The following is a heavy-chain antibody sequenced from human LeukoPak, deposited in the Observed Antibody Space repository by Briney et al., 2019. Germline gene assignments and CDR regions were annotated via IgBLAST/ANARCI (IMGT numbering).Heavy chain of an antibody. CDR3: ARDSGSYPYGMDV. CDR1: GGSISSGDYF. CDR2: IHYSGST. V-gene: IGHV4-31*03. D-gene: IGHD3-10*01. J-gene: IGHJ6*02. Sequence: SETLSLTCTVPGGSISSGDYFWSWLRQHPGKGLEWIGYIHYSGSTYYNPSLKSRVIISVDTSKNQLSLKLSSVTAADTAMYYCARDSGSYPYGMDVWGQGTTVTVSS.